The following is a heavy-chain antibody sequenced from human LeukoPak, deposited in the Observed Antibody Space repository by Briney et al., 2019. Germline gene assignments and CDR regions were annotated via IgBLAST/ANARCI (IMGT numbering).Heavy chain of an antibody. D-gene: IGHD3-22*01. CDR2: ISAYNGNT. V-gene: IGHV1-18*01. J-gene: IGHJ6*02. Sequence: ASVKVSCKASGYTFTSYGISWVRQAPGQGLEWMGWISAYNGNTNYAQKLQGRVTMTTDTSTSTAYMELRSLRSDDTAVYYCARGERYYDSSGYYGSDYYYGMDVWGQGTTVTVSS. CDR3: ARGERYYDSSGYYGSDYYYGMDV. CDR1: GYTFTSYG.